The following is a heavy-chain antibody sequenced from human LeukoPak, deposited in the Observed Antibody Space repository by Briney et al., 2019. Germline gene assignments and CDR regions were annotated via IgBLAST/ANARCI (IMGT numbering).Heavy chain of an antibody. Sequence: GGSLRLSCAASGFTFTRFNMNWVRQAPGKGLELVSSITTSGTYIYCADSVKGRFTISRDNAKNSLYLQMNSLRAEDTAVYYCARPFYYDNNGGEGMDVWGQGTTVTVSS. CDR1: GFTFTRFN. V-gene: IGHV3-21*06. D-gene: IGHD3-22*01. CDR3: ARPFYYDNNGGEGMDV. J-gene: IGHJ6*02. CDR2: ITTSGTYI.